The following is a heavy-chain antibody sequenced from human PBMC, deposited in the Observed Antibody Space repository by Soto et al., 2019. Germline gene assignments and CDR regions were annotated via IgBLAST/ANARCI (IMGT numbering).Heavy chain of an antibody. CDR3: AKEGSDSGWEWAS. V-gene: IGHV3-23*01. J-gene: IGHJ1*01. CDR1: GFTFSVSA. CDR2: ITRSGSEA. D-gene: IGHD6-19*01. Sequence: EVQLLESGGGLVQPGGSLRLSCAASGFTFSVSAMSWVRQAPGKVLEHVASITRSGSEALYGDSVRGRFSMSRDNSKNMLILEMNSLRVEDTARYYCAKEGSDSGWEWASWGQGALLTVS.